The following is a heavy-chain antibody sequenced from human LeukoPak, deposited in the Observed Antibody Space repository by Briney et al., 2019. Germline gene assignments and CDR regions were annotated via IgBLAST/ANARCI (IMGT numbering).Heavy chain of an antibody. D-gene: IGHD4-17*01. Sequence: GGSLRLSCAASAFTFSDYHMSWIRQAPGKGLEWVSSISSSSSYIYYADSVKGRFAISRDNAKNSLYLQMNSLRAEDTAVYYCASPDYGDSFFDYWGQGTLVTVSS. J-gene: IGHJ4*02. CDR2: ISSSSSYI. CDR3: ASPDYGDSFFDY. V-gene: IGHV3-11*06. CDR1: AFTFSDYH.